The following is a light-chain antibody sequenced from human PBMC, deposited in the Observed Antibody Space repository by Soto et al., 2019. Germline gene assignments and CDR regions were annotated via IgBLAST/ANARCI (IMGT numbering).Light chain of an antibody. V-gene: IGKV3-20*01. Sequence: EIVLTQSPGTLSLSPGERATLSCRASQSVSSSYLAWYQQKPGQAPRLLIYGASSRATGIPDRFSGSASGTDFTLTISRLEPEDFAVYYCQQYGSSPPKFGQGTKVEIK. CDR1: QSVSSSY. CDR2: GAS. CDR3: QQYGSSPPK. J-gene: IGKJ1*01.